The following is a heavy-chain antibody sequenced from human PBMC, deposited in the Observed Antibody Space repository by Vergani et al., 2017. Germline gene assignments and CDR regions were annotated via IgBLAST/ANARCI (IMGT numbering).Heavy chain of an antibody. J-gene: IGHJ4*02. CDR1: GYTFTDYY. Sequence: EVQLVQSGAEVKKPGATVKISCKVSGYTFTDYYMHWVQQAPGKGLEWMGLVDPEDGETIYAEKFQGRVTITADTSTDTAYMELSSLRSEDTAVYYCATDLIISRYVYGLSPFDYWGQGTLVTVSS. D-gene: IGHD2/OR15-2a*01. V-gene: IGHV1-69-2*01. CDR3: ATDLIISRYVYGLSPFDY. CDR2: VDPEDGET.